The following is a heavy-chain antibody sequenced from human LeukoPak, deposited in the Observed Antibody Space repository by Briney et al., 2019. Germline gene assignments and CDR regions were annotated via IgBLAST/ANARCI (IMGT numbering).Heavy chain of an antibody. CDR2: ISHDGTNR. D-gene: IGHD6-6*01. V-gene: IGHV3-30*04. CDR3: ARDKYYSGWSASFDY. Sequence: GGSLRLSCATSGFTFSTFAMHWVRRAPGKGLEWLAVISHDGTNRYIADSVKGRLTISRDDSKNTLYLEMNGMSGEDTGFYYCARDKYYSGWSASFDYWGQGTLVTVSS. CDR1: GFTFSTFA. J-gene: IGHJ4*02.